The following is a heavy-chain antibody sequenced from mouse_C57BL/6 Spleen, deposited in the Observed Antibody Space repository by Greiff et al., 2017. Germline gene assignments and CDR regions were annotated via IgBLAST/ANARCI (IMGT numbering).Heavy chain of an antibody. V-gene: IGHV1-64*01. J-gene: IGHJ2*01. CDR1: GYTFTSYW. CDR3: AGYDYDDYFDY. CDR2: IHPNSGST. D-gene: IGHD2-4*01. Sequence: VQLQQPGAELVKPGASVKLSCKASGYTFTSYWMHWVKQRPGQGLEWIGMIHPNSGSTNYNEKYKSKATLTVDKSSSTAYMQLSSLTSEDSAVYYCAGYDYDDYFDYWGQGTTLTVSS.